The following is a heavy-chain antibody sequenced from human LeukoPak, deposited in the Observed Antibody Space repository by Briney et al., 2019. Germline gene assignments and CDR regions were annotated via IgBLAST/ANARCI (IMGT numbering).Heavy chain of an antibody. D-gene: IGHD3-22*01. Sequence: SETLSLTCAVYGGSFSGYYWCWIRQPPGKGLEWIGEINHSGSTNYNPSLKSRVTISVDTSKNQFSLKLSSVTAADTAVYYCARRHRGYYDSSGYYYARTIDYWGQGTLVTVSS. CDR2: INHSGST. V-gene: IGHV4-34*01. CDR1: GGSFSGYY. J-gene: IGHJ4*02. CDR3: ARRHRGYYDSSGYYYARTIDY.